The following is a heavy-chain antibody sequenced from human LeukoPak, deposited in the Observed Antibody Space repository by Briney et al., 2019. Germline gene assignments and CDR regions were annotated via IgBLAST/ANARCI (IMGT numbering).Heavy chain of an antibody. D-gene: IGHD3-22*01. CDR2: ISGSGGST. CDR1: GFTFSSYA. J-gene: IGHJ4*02. V-gene: IGHV3-23*01. CDR3: AYTPLYYYDSSGYYSLD. Sequence: PGGSLRLSCAASGFTFSSYAMSWVCQAPGKGLEWVSAISGSGGSTYYADSVKGRFTISRDNSKNTLYLQMNSLRAEDTAVYYCAYTPLYYYDSSGYYSLDWGQGTLVTVSS.